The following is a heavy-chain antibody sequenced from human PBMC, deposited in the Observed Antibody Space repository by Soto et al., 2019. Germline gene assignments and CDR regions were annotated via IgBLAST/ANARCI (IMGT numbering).Heavy chain of an antibody. Sequence: EVQLVESGGGLVQPGRSLRLSCAASGFTFDDYAMHWVRQAPGKGLEWVSGISGNSGSMTYADSVKGRFTISRDNARNSLYLQMNSLRAEDTALYFCAKDLTATQTAFDIWGQGTRVTVSS. V-gene: IGHV3-9*01. CDR2: ISGNSGSM. D-gene: IGHD2-21*02. CDR3: AKDLTATQTAFDI. J-gene: IGHJ3*02. CDR1: GFTFDDYA.